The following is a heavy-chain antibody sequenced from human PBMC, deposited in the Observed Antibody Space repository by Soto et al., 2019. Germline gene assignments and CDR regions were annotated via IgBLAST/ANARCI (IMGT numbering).Heavy chain of an antibody. J-gene: IGHJ6*02. V-gene: IGHV3-30*18. CDR1: GFTFSSYG. CDR2: ISYDGSNK. CDR3: AKWEEVAAACPIYYYYGMDV. Sequence: QVQLVESGGGVVQPGRSLRLSCAASGFTFSSYGMHWVRQAPGKGLAWVAAISYDGSNKYYADSVKGRFTISRDNSKDTQYLQMNSVRAEDTAVYYCAKWEEVAAACPIYYYYGMDVRGQGTTVTVSS. D-gene: IGHD6-13*01.